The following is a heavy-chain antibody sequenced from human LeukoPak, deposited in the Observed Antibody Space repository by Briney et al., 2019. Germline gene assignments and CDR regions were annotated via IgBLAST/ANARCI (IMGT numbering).Heavy chain of an antibody. D-gene: IGHD6-13*01. CDR1: GFTFSSYG. CDR3: AKDRIRQQLVHNWFDP. CDR2: ISYDGSNK. V-gene: IGHV3-30*18. J-gene: IGHJ5*02. Sequence: PGGSLRLSCAASGFTFSSYGMHWVRQAPGKGLEWVAVISYDGSNKYYADSVKGRFTISRDNSKNTLYLQMNSLRAEDTAVYYCAKDRIRQQLVHNWFDPWGQGTLVTVSS.